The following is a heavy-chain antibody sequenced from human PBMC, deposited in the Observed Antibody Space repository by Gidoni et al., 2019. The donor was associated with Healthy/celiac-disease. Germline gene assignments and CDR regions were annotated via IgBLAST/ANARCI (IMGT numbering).Heavy chain of an antibody. CDR3: ARIAEYGDYVWWFDP. D-gene: IGHD4-17*01. CDR2: IFSNDEK. CDR1: GFSPSNARMG. Sequence: QVTLKESGPVLVKPTETLTLTCTVSGFSPSNARMGVSWIRQPPGKALEWLAHIFSNDEKSYSTSLKSRLTISKDTSKSQVVLTMTNMDPVDTATYYCARIAEYGDYVWWFDPWGQGTLVTVSS. J-gene: IGHJ5*02. V-gene: IGHV2-26*01.